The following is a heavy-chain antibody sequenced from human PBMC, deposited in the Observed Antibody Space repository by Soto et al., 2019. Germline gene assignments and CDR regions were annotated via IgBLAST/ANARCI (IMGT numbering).Heavy chain of an antibody. Sequence: QVQLVESGGGVVQPGRSLRLSCAASGFTFSSYGIHWVRQAPGKGLEWVAVISYVGSNKYYADSVKGRFTISRDNSKNTLYRQMNSLRAEDTAVYYCARDGAVAVLARAGNFDYWCQGTLVTVSS. CDR1: GFTFSSYG. CDR3: ARDGAVAVLARAGNFDY. J-gene: IGHJ4*02. CDR2: ISYVGSNK. V-gene: IGHV3-30*03. D-gene: IGHD6-19*01.